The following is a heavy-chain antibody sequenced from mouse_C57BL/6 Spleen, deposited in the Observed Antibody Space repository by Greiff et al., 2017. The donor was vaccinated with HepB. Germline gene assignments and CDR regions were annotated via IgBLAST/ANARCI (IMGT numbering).Heavy chain of an antibody. V-gene: IGHV1-53*01. CDR2: INPSNGGT. CDR1: GYTFTSYW. CDR3: ARSGYYYGSRYEDAMDY. Sequence: QVQLQQSGTELVKPGASVKLSCKASGYTFTSYWMHWVKQRPGQGLEWIGNINPSNGGTNYNEKFKSKATLTVDKSSSTAYMQLSSLTSEDSAVYYCARSGYYYGSRYEDAMDYWGQGTSVTVSS. D-gene: IGHD1-1*01. J-gene: IGHJ4*01.